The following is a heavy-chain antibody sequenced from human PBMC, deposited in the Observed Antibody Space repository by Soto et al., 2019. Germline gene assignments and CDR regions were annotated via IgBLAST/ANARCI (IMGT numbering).Heavy chain of an antibody. CDR3: ARGDIVATQYYYYYYGMDV. V-gene: IGHV3-33*01. Sequence: QVQLVESGGGVVQPGRSLRLSCAASGFTFSSYGMHWVRQAPGKGLEWVAVIWYDGSNKYYADSVKGRFTISRDNSKNTLYLQMNSLRAEDTAVYYCARGDIVATQYYYYYYGMDVW. J-gene: IGHJ6*01. D-gene: IGHD5-12*01. CDR2: IWYDGSNK. CDR1: GFTFSSYG.